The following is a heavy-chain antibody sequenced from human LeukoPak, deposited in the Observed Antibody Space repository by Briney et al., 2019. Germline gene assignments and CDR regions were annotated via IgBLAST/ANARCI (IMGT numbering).Heavy chain of an antibody. CDR1: GFIFSSYA. D-gene: IGHD3-9*01. Sequence: GGSLRLSCAASGFIFSSYAMYWVRQAPGKGLEWVSAISGRSDNTYYADSVKGRFTLSRDSSKNTLYLQMNSLRADDTAVYYCAKWGDYDVLTGYYVSDFWGQGTLVTVSS. CDR2: ISGRSDNT. V-gene: IGHV3-23*01. J-gene: IGHJ4*02. CDR3: AKWGDYDVLTGYYVSDF.